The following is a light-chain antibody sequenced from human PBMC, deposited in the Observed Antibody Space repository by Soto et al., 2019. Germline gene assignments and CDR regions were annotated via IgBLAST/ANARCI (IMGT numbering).Light chain of an antibody. CDR1: QSIRSL. CDR3: QQGYSFPPT. V-gene: IGKV1-12*01. Sequence: DIQLTQSPSSVSASLGDRVTIACRASQSIRSLLAWYQQKPGKAPQLLIYAASSLQSGVPSRFSGSGSGTDFTLTISSLQPEDFATYLCQQGYSFPPTFGGGTKVEIK. CDR2: AAS. J-gene: IGKJ4*01.